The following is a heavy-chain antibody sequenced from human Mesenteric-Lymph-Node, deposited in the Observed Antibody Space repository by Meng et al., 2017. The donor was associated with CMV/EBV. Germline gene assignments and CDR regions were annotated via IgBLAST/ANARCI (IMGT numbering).Heavy chain of an antibody. CDR2: INPNSGGT. V-gene: IGHV1-2*02. D-gene: IGHD3-3*01. CDR3: ARSGNYDFWSGYYYYYYGMDV. Sequence: ASVKVSCKASGYTFTGYYMHWVRQAPGQGLEWMGWINPNSGGTNYAQKYQGRVTITRNTSISTAYMELSSLRSEDTAVYYCARSGNYDFWSGYYYYYYGMDVWGQGTTVTVSS. CDR1: GYTFTGYY. J-gene: IGHJ6*02.